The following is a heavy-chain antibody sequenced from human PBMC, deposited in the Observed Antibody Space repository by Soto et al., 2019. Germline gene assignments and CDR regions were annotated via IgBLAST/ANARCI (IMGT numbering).Heavy chain of an antibody. V-gene: IGHV3-23*01. CDR2: ISGSGGST. CDR1: GFTFSSYA. D-gene: IGHD6-13*01. CDR3: AKFGFTREGPLPAEWVYLGGEEHAFDI. Sequence: EVQLLESGGGLVQPGGSLRLSCAASGFTFSSYAMSWVRQAPGKGLEWVSAISGSGGSTYYADSVKGRFTISRDNSKNTLYLQMNSLRAEDTAVYYCAKFGFTREGPLPAEWVYLGGEEHAFDIWGQGTMVTVSS. J-gene: IGHJ3*02.